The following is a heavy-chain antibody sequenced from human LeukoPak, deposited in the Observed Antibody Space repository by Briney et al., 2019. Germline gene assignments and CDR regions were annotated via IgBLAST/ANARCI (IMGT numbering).Heavy chain of an antibody. CDR3: ARDRPTRWRLNYYYYYGMDV. CDR2: IWYDGSNK. V-gene: IGHV3-33*01. D-gene: IGHD2-21*02. Sequence: PGRSLRLSCAASGFTFSSYGMHWVRQAPGKGLEWVAVIWYDGSNKYYADSVKGRFTISRDNSKNTLYLQMNSPRAEDTAVYYCARDRPTRWRLNYYYYYGMDVWGQGTTVTVSS. CDR1: GFTFSSYG. J-gene: IGHJ6*02.